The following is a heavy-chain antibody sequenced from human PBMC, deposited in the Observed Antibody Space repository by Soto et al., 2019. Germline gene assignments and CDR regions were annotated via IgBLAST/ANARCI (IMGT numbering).Heavy chain of an antibody. CDR3: TRHKSSDYVQGYFQY. V-gene: IGHV4-30-4*01. D-gene: IGHD4-17*01. J-gene: IGHJ1*01. CDR1: GGSISSGDYY. CDR2: IYYSGCT. Sequence: TSETLSLTCTVSGGSISSGDYYWSWIRQPPGKGLEWIVYIYYSGCTYYNPSLKSRVTISVDTSMTHFSLKLTSVAVADTAIYYCTRHKSSDYVQGYFQYWSQGTLVTVS.